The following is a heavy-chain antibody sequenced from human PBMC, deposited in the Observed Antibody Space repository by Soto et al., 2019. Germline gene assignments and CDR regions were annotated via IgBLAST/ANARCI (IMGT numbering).Heavy chain of an antibody. CDR1: GGSISSYY. J-gene: IGHJ6*02. CDR2: IYYTGST. CDR3: ARGVGFCSGGNCYRYYYGMDV. D-gene: IGHD2-15*01. V-gene: IGHV4-59*01. Sequence: SETLSLTCIVSGGSISSYYWSWIRQPPGKGLEWIGYIYYTGSTNYNPSLKSQVTISVDTSKNQFSLKLSSVTAADTAMYYCARGVGFCSGGNCYRYYYGMDVWGQGTTVTVSS.